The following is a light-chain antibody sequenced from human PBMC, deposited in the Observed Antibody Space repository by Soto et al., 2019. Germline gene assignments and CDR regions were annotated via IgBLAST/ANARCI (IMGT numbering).Light chain of an antibody. Sequence: ETVMTQFPATLSVSPGQGVVLSCRASQSVSSYVAWYQHRPGQAPRPLIYGASTRATGIPTRFSGSGSGTEFTLTIDSLQSEDSAVYYCQQYKDWPKTFGQGTKVEIK. CDR2: GAS. CDR1: QSVSSY. CDR3: QQYKDWPKT. J-gene: IGKJ1*01. V-gene: IGKV3-15*01.